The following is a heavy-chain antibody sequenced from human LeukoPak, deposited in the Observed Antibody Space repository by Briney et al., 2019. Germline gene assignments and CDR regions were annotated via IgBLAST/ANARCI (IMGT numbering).Heavy chain of an antibody. D-gene: IGHD5-12*01. J-gene: IGHJ3*02. CDR1: GGSFSGYY. CDR2: INHSGST. Sequence: SGTLSLTCAVYGGSFSGYYWSWIRQPPGKGLEWIGEINHSGSTYYNPSLKSRVTIAVETSKNQFSLKLSSVTAADKAVYYCARSCRILDIVATIRARLGGNGFDIWGQGTMVTVSS. CDR3: ARSCRILDIVATIRARLGGNGFDI. V-gene: IGHV4-34*01.